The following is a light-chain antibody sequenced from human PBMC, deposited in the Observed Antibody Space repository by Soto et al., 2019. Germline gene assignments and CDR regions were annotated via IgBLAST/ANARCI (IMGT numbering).Light chain of an antibody. Sequence: SSELTQPPSVSVAPGQTARITCGGNNIGSKSVHWYQQKPGQAPVLVVYDVSDRPSGIPERFSGSNSGNTATLTISRVEAGDEADYYCQVWDSSSDHVVFGGGTKLTVL. J-gene: IGLJ2*01. CDR2: DVS. CDR3: QVWDSSSDHVV. V-gene: IGLV3-21*02. CDR1: NIGSKS.